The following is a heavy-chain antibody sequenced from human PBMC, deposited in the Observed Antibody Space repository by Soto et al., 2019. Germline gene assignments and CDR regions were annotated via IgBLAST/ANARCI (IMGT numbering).Heavy chain of an antibody. V-gene: IGHV1-2*04. CDR3: ARVYYDGSASYGLEF. Sequence: QVHLVQSGAEVKKPGASVTVSCRASGYTFTGYYIHWVRPAPGQGLEWMGWINPNSGGANIAQKFQGWVTMTRDTSTTTTYMELSRLRSNDTAVYYCARVYYDGSASYGLEFWGQGTLVTVAA. J-gene: IGHJ3*01. CDR1: GYTFTGYY. CDR2: INPNSGGA. D-gene: IGHD3-16*01.